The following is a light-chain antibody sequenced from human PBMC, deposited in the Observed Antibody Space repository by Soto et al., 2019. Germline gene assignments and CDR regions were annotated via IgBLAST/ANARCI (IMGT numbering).Light chain of an antibody. V-gene: IGLV2-14*01. J-gene: IGLJ2*01. Sequence: QSALNQPASVSGSPGQSLTISCTGTRSDVGGYNYVSWYQQHPGKAPKHMIYDVSNRPSGVSHRFAGSKSGNTASLTLSGLQAEDEADYYCSSYTSSSTLVAFGGGTKVTVL. CDR3: SSYTSSSTLVA. CDR1: RSDVGGYNY. CDR2: DVS.